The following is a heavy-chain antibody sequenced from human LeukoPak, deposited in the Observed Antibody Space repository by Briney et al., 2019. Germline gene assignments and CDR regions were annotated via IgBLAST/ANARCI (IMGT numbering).Heavy chain of an antibody. Sequence: SETLSLTCTVSGGSVSSGSYYWNWIRQPPEKGLEWIGYIYYSGSTNYNPSLKSRVTISVDTSKNQFSLKPSSVTAADTAVYYCARTHLARFDPWGQGTLVTVSS. V-gene: IGHV4-61*01. J-gene: IGHJ5*02. CDR1: GGSVSSGSYY. CDR2: IYYSGST. CDR3: ARTHLARFDP.